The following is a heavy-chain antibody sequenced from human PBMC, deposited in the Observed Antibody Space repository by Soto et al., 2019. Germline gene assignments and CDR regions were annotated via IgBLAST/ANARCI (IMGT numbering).Heavy chain of an antibody. Sequence: QVQLVQSGAEVKKPGSSVRVPCRTSGGTFKNYGFSWVRQAPGQGLEWVGGIIPMFGVANYGQIFQGRLTITADESTTTAYMDLSSLKSEDTALYYGAGEVVGTGLQLWGQGTQVTVSS. D-gene: IGHD2-15*01. CDR2: IIPMFGVA. CDR1: GGTFKNYG. J-gene: IGHJ4*02. V-gene: IGHV1-69*12. CDR3: AGEVVGTGLQL.